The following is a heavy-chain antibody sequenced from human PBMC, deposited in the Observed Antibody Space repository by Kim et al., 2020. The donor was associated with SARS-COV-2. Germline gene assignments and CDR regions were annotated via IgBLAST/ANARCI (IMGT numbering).Heavy chain of an antibody. J-gene: IGHJ2*01. Sequence: ASVKVSCKASGYTFTSYAMHWVRQAPGQRLEWMGWINAGNGNTKYSQKFQGRVTITRDTSASTAYMELSSLRSEDTAVYYCARDFYYYDSSGLYWYFDLWGRGTLVTVSS. CDR1: GYTFTSYA. CDR2: INAGNGNT. D-gene: IGHD3-22*01. V-gene: IGHV1-3*01. CDR3: ARDFYYYDSSGLYWYFDL.